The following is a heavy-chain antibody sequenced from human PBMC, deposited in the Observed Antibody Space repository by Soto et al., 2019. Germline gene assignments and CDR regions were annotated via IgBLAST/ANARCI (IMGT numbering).Heavy chain of an antibody. Sequence: GGSLRLSCAASGFTFSNYAMSWVRQAPGKGLEWVSTVAGNGSRTSYTDSVKGRFTISRDNAKNTLYLQMNSLRAEDTAVYYCARDPADFGVVSNWFDPWGQGTLVTVS. D-gene: IGHD3-3*01. CDR3: ARDPADFGVVSNWFDP. J-gene: IGHJ5*02. CDR1: GFTFSNYA. CDR2: VAGNGSRT. V-gene: IGHV3-23*01.